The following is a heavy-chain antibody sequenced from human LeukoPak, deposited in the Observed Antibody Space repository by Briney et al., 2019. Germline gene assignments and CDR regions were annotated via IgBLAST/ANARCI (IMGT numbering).Heavy chain of an antibody. CDR2: IIPICGTA. D-gene: IGHD2-2*01. CDR3: ARDRVLYCSSTSCYPLGYYYYGMDV. V-gene: IGHV1-69*13. J-gene: IGHJ6*01. CDR1: GGTFSSYA. Sequence: SVKVSCKASGGTFSSYAISWVRQAPGQGLEWMGGIIPICGTANYAQKFQGRVTMTADESTSTAYMELSSLRSEDTAVYYCARDRVLYCSSTSCYPLGYYYYGMDVWGKGTTVTVSS.